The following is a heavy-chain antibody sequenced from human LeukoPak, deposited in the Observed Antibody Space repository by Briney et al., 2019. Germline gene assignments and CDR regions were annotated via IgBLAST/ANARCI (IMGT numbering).Heavy chain of an antibody. Sequence: GGSLRLSCAASGFTFSSYSMTWVRQAPGKGLEWVSSISSSSSYIYYADSVKGRFTISRDNAKNSLYLQMNSLRAEDTAVYYCASRSGDGYNDYFDYWGQGTLVTVSS. CDR3: ASRSGDGYNDYFDY. V-gene: IGHV3-21*01. CDR1: GFTFSSYS. D-gene: IGHD5-24*01. CDR2: ISSSSSYI. J-gene: IGHJ4*02.